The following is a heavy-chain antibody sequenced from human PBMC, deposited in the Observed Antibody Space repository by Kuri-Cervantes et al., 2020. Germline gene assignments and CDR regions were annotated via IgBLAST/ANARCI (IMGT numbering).Heavy chain of an antibody. D-gene: IGHD3-3*01. J-gene: IGHJ6*02. CDR3: ARDLLEVSIFGVVIRVGYYYYSMDV. V-gene: IGHV1-18*01. Sequence: ASVKVSCKASGYTFTSYGISWVRQAPGQGLEWMGCISAYNGNTNYAQKLQGRVTMTTDTSTFSDSMELRSLRSDDTAVYYCARDLLEVSIFGVVIRVGYYYYSMDVWGQGTTVTVSS. CDR1: GYTFTSYG. CDR2: ISAYNGNT.